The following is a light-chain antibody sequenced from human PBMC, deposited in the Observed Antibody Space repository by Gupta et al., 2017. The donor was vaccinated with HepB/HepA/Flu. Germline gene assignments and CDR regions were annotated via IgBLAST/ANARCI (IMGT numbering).Light chain of an antibody. V-gene: IGLV3-1*01. CDR3: QAWDSNSVI. CDR2: RDR. Sequence: SYELTQPPSVSVSPGQTASITCSGDKLGDKNVCWYQQKSGQSPVLVICRDRKRPSGIPDRFSGSNSGNTATLTISGSRAMDEADYYCQAWDSNSVIFGGGTKLTVL. J-gene: IGLJ2*01. CDR1: KLGDKN.